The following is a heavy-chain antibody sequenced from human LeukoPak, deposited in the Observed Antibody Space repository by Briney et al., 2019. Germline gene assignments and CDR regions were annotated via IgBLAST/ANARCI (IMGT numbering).Heavy chain of an antibody. D-gene: IGHD5-24*01. V-gene: IGHV3-23*01. CDR2: IGSSGGST. J-gene: IGHJ4*02. CDR3: AKVFRDGYNYPFDY. CDR1: GFIVSANY. Sequence: GGSLRLSCAASGFIVSANYMSWVRQTPEKGLEWVSTIGSSGGSTYYADSVTGRFTISRDNSKNTLYLQMNSLRAEDTAVYYCAKVFRDGYNYPFDYWGQGTLVTVSS.